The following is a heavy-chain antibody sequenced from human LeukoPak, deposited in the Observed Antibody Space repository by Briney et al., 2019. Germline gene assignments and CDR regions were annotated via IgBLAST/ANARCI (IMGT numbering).Heavy chain of an antibody. Sequence: SETLSLTCTVSGGSISSYYWSWIRQPPGKGLEWIGYIYYSGSTNYNPSLKSRVTILVDTSKNQFSLKLSSVTAADTAVYYCASTSDVYDSSGYYMSDTEYFQHWGQGTLVTVSS. D-gene: IGHD3-22*01. V-gene: IGHV4-59*01. CDR1: GGSISSYY. CDR3: ASTSDVYDSSGYYMSDTEYFQH. CDR2: IYYSGST. J-gene: IGHJ1*01.